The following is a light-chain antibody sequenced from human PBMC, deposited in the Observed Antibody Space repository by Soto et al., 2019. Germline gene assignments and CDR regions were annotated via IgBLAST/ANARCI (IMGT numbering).Light chain of an antibody. CDR1: SSNIGSNT. CDR2: SNN. CDR3: AAWDDSRNGYV. V-gene: IGLV1-44*01. J-gene: IGLJ1*01. Sequence: QSLLTQPPSASGTPGQRVTISCSGSSSNIGSNTVNWYQQLPGTAPKLLIYSNNQRPSGVPDRFSGSKSGTSASLAISGLQSEDEADYYCAAWDDSRNGYVFGTGNKVTVL.